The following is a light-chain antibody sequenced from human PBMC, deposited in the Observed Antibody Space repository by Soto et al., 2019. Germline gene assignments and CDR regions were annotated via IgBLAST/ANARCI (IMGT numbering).Light chain of an antibody. CDR3: SSYTSTSTYV. Sequence: QSVLTQPASVSGSPGQSITISCTGTSSDVGGYNYVSWYQQHPGKAPKLIIYDVSNRPSGVSNRFSGSKSGNTASLTISGLQAEDDNDYYCSSYTSTSTYVFGTGTKVTVL. CDR2: DVS. CDR1: SSDVGGYNY. V-gene: IGLV2-14*03. J-gene: IGLJ1*01.